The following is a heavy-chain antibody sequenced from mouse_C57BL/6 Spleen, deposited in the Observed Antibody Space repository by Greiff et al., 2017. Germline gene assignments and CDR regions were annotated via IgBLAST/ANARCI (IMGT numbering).Heavy chain of an antibody. J-gene: IGHJ2*01. CDR2: IHPNCGST. CDR3: ARKKVVAPDY. V-gene: IGHV1-64*01. D-gene: IGHD1-1*01. Sequence: QVQLQQPGAELLKPGASVKLSCKASGYTFTSFWMQWVKQRPGQGLEWIGMIHPNCGSTNYNEKFKSKAPLTVDKASSTAYMQLSMLTSEDSAVYYGARKKVVAPDYWGQGTTLTVSS. CDR1: GYTFTSFW.